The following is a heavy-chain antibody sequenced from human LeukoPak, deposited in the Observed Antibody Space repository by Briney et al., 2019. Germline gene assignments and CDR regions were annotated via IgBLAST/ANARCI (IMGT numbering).Heavy chain of an antibody. D-gene: IGHD1-26*01. J-gene: IGHJ4*02. CDR1: GFTFSSYG. CDR2: IRYDGSNK. Sequence: GGSLRLSCAASGFTFSSYGMHWVRQAPGKGLEWVAFIRYDGSNKYYADSVKGRFTISRDDSKNTLYLQMNSLRAEDTAVYYCAKVLRLGDYFDYWGQGTLVTVSS. CDR3: AKVLRLGDYFDY. V-gene: IGHV3-30*02.